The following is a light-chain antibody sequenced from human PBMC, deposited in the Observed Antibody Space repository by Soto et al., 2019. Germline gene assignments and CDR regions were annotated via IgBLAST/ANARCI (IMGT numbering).Light chain of an antibody. Sequence: EIVLTQSPGTLSLSPGERATLSCRASQSVSSSYLAWYQQKPGQAPRLLIYGASSRATGIPDRFSGSGSGTDFTLPISRLAREDFAVYYCQQYGSSPPGLTFGGGTKVEIK. CDR3: QQYGSSPPGLT. J-gene: IGKJ4*01. V-gene: IGKV3-20*01. CDR1: QSVSSSY. CDR2: GAS.